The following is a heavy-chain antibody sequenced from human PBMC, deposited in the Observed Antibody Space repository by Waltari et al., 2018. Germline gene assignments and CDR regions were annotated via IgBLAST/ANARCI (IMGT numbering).Heavy chain of an antibody. D-gene: IGHD6-13*01. J-gene: IGHJ6*02. CDR2: INPSGGST. CDR1: GYNFTSYY. Sequence: QVQLVQSGAEVKKPGASVKVSCKASGYNFTSYYMHWVRTAAEKGLEWMGIINPSGGSTSYAQKFQGRVTMTRDTSTSTVYIELSSLRSEDTAVYYCARDNVAAAGLRYYGMDVWGQGTTVTVFS. V-gene: IGHV1-46*01. CDR3: ARDNVAAAGLRYYGMDV.